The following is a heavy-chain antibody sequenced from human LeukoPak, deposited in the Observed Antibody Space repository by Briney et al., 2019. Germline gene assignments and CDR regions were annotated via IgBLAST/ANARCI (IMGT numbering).Heavy chain of an antibody. V-gene: IGHV3-74*01. Sequence: GGSLRLSCAASGFSFGTSWMHWVRQGPGKGLVWVSRINPDGSSTNYADSVKGRFTISRDNSKNTLYLQMNSLRAEDTAVYYCARDRAYGSGNRHYYYYYGMDVWGQGTTVTVSS. J-gene: IGHJ6*02. CDR1: GFSFGTSW. D-gene: IGHD3-10*01. CDR2: INPDGSST. CDR3: ARDRAYGSGNRHYYYYYGMDV.